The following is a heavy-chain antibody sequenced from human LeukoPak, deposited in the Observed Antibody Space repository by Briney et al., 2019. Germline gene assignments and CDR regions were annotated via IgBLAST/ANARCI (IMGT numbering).Heavy chain of an antibody. Sequence: ASVKVSCKASGGTFSSYAISWVRQAPGQGLEWMGGIIPIFGTANYAQKFQGRVTITADESTSTAYMELSSLRSEDTAVYYCASVTLGYYYMDVWGKGTTVTVSS. CDR1: GGTFSSYA. CDR3: ASVTLGYYYMDV. V-gene: IGHV1-69*13. D-gene: IGHD2-21*02. CDR2: IIPIFGTA. J-gene: IGHJ6*03.